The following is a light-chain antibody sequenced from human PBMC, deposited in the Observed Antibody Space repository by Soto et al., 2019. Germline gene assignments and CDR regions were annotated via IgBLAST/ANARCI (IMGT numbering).Light chain of an antibody. V-gene: IGKV1-39*01. Sequence: DLQIIPSPYSLSAPVGDRVTITCHASQNINNYLNWYQQKPGRAPKLVIFAASLLESGVPSRFRGSGSETEFTLTINSLQPVDCATYYWQQGFDMPWTFGQGTKVDIK. J-gene: IGKJ1*01. CDR2: AAS. CDR1: QNINNY. CDR3: QQGFDMPWT.